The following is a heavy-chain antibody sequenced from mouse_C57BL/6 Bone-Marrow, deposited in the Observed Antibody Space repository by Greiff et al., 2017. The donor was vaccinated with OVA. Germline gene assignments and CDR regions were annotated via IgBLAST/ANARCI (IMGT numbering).Heavy chain of an antibody. CDR3: ARNYYGRSYLSYWYFDV. D-gene: IGHD1-1*01. Sequence: QVQLQQSGAELARPGASVKMSCKASGYTFTSYTMHWVNQRPGQGLEWIGYINPSSGYTKYNQKFKDKATLTADKSSSTAYMQRSSLTSEDSAVYYCARNYYGRSYLSYWYFDVWGTGTTVTVSS. J-gene: IGHJ1*03. CDR2: INPSSGYT. CDR1: GYTFTSYT. V-gene: IGHV1-4*01.